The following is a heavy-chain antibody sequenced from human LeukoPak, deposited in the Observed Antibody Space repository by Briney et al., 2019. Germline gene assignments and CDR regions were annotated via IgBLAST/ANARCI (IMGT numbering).Heavy chain of an antibody. CDR2: INHSGST. Sequence: SETLSLTCAVYGGSFSGYYWSWIRQPPGKGLEWIGEINHSGSTNYNPSLKSRVTISVDTSKNQFSLKLSSVTAADTAVYYCARGMVRGVHNYFGYMDVWGKGTMVTISS. D-gene: IGHD3-10*01. J-gene: IGHJ6*03. CDR3: ARGMVRGVHNYFGYMDV. V-gene: IGHV4-34*01. CDR1: GGSFSGYY.